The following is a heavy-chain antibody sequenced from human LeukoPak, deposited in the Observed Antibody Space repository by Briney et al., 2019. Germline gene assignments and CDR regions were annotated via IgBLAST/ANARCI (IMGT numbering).Heavy chain of an antibody. CDR2: IYHSGST. CDR1: GYSISGGNY. CDR3: ARGPTIYLRSPFDY. Sequence: SETLSLTCAVSGYSISGGNYWGWIRQPPGKGLEWIGSIYHSGSTYYNPSLNSRVTISLDTSKNQFSLNLSSVTAADTAVYYCARGPTIYLRSPFDYWGQGTLVTVSS. D-gene: IGHD3-3*01. V-gene: IGHV4-38-2*01. J-gene: IGHJ4*02.